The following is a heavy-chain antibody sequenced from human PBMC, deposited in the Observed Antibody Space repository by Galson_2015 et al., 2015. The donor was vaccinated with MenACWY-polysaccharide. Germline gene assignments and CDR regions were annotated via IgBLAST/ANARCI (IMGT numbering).Heavy chain of an antibody. Sequence: SVKVSCKASGYTFTSYDINWVRQATGQGLEWMGWMNPNTANTGYAPKFQGRVTMTRNTSISTAYMELTSLTSEDTAVYFCARGRRDTAVAATAAVDYWGQGILVTVSS. CDR2: MNPNTANT. V-gene: IGHV1-8*01. J-gene: IGHJ4*02. D-gene: IGHD6-19*01. CDR3: ARGRRDTAVAATAAVDY. CDR1: GYTFTSYD.